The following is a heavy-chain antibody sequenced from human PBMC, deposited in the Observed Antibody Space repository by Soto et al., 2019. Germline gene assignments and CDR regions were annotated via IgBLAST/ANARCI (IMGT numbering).Heavy chain of an antibody. J-gene: IGHJ6*02. Sequence: SETLSLTCAVSGGSISSSNWWSWVRQPPGKGLEWIGEIYHSGSTNYNPSLKSRVTISVDKSKNQFSLELSSVTAADTAVYYCARWGLAAVTSTGMDVWGQGTTVTVSS. CDR2: IYHSGST. V-gene: IGHV4-4*02. CDR3: ARWGLAAVTSTGMDV. CDR1: GGSISSSNW. D-gene: IGHD6-13*01.